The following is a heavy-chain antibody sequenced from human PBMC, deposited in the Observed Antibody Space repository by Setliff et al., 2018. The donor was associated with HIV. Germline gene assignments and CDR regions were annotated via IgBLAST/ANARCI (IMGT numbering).Heavy chain of an antibody. CDR2: INAHNGDT. V-gene: IGHV1-18*01. J-gene: IGHJ3*02. Sequence: ASVKVSCKASVYTFASYGITWVRQAPGQGLEWMGWINAHNGDTNYAQKFQGRVTMTTDTSTRTVYMDLRSLRSDDTAVYYCARPAMALDYAFDIWGQGTMVTVSS. CDR3: ARPAMALDYAFDI. CDR1: VYTFASYG. D-gene: IGHD2-2*01.